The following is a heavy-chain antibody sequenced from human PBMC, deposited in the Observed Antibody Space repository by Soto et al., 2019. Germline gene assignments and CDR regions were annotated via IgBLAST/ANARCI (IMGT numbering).Heavy chain of an antibody. J-gene: IGHJ4*02. Sequence: SETLSLTCTVSGGSVTSGSYYWRWIRQPPGKGLEWIGNIYSSGSTSYNPSLKSRVTISVDTSKNQFSLKVSSVTAADTAVYYCARGRGYYDTTYFDFWGQGTLVTVSS. CDR2: IYSSGST. CDR3: ARGRGYYDTTYFDF. D-gene: IGHD3-22*01. V-gene: IGHV4-61*01. CDR1: GGSVTSGSYY.